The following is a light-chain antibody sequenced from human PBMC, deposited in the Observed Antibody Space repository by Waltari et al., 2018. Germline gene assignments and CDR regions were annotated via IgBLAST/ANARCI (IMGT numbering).Light chain of an antibody. CDR2: DTS. Sequence: ETVLTQSPATLSLSPGARATLSCRAIQSVASYLAWYQQTPGQAPRLPIYDTSNRATGTPARFSGSVSGTDFTLTISSLEPEDFAVYYCQQRKNWPPLTFGGGTKVEIK. J-gene: IGKJ4*01. V-gene: IGKV3-11*01. CDR1: QSVASY. CDR3: QQRKNWPPLT.